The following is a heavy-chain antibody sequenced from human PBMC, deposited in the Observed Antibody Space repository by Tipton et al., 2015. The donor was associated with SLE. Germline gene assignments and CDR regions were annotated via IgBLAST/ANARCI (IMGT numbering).Heavy chain of an antibody. V-gene: IGHV4-38-2*01. D-gene: IGHD6-13*01. J-gene: IGHJ3*02. CDR2: IYHSGST. CDR3: ARGTGVSHAFDI. Sequence: TLSLTCAVSGYSISSGYYWGWIRQPPGKGLEWIGSIYHSGSTYYNPSLKSRVTISVDTSKNQFSPKLSSVTAADTAVYYCARGTGVSHAFDIWGQGTMVTVSS. CDR1: GYSISSGYY.